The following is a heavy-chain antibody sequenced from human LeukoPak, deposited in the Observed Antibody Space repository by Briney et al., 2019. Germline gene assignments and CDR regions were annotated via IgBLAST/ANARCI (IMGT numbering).Heavy chain of an antibody. J-gene: IGHJ5*02. CDR3: AREEDTTSVILRFFDWLPPFDP. CDR2: ISSSSSYI. V-gene: IGHV3-21*01. CDR1: GFTFSSYS. Sequence: PGGSLRLSCAASGFTFSSYSMNWVRQAPGKGLEWVSSISSSSSYIYYADSVKGLFTISRDNAKNSLYLQMNSLRAEDTAVYYCAREEDTTSVILRFFDWLPPFDPWGQGTLVTVSS. D-gene: IGHD3-9*01.